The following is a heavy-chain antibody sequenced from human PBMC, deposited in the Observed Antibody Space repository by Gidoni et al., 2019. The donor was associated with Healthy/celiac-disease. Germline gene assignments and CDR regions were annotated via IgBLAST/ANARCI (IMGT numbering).Heavy chain of an antibody. J-gene: IGHJ3*02. CDR3: ARDDLSHADAFDI. V-gene: IGHV3-7*01. CDR2: IKQDGSEK. Sequence: EVQLVESGGGLVQPGGSLRLSCAASGFTFSSYWMSWVRQAPGKGLEWVANIKQDGSEKYYVDSVKGRFTISRDNAKNSLYLQMNSLRAEDTAVYYCARDDLSHADAFDIWGQGTMVTVSS. CDR1: GFTFSSYW.